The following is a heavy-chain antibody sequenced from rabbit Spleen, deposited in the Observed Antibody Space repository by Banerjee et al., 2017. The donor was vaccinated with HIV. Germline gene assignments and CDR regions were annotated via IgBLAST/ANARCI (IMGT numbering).Heavy chain of an antibody. CDR2: IPVSGSGSI. J-gene: IGHJ4*01. Sequence: QSLEESGGDLVKPGASLTLACTASGLDFSSSYWICSVRQAPGKGLEWIACIPVSGSGSIHYTTWAKGRFAISKTSSTTVTLQMTSLTAADTATYFCARDAAGREDFNLWGPGTLVTVS. CDR1: GLDFSSSYW. D-gene: IGHD4-2*01. V-gene: IGHV1S40*01. CDR3: ARDAAGREDFNL.